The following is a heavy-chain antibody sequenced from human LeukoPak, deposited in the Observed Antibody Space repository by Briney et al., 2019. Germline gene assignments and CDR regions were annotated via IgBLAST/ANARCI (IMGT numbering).Heavy chain of an antibody. V-gene: IGHV1-69*13. D-gene: IGHD1-20*01. CDR1: GGTFSSYA. J-gene: IGHJ4*02. CDR3: ARPGITGTPLNY. Sequence: APVKVSCKASGGTFSSYAIRWVRQAPGQGLEWMGGIIPIFSTVNYAQNSQLRVPITADESPNTAYLELRSLQSEGTAVCHCARPGITGTPLNYWGQGTLVT. CDR2: IIPIFSTV.